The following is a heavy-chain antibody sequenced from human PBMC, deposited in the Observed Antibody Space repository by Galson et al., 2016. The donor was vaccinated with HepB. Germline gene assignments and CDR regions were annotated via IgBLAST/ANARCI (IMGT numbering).Heavy chain of an antibody. J-gene: IGHJ6*02. Sequence: SLRLSCAASGFSFDYFDMHWVRQATGKGLEWVSGIGTAGDPYYVGSVKGRFRISRDNAENSLSLQMSSLRAGDTGVYFCARARCGSRTSCPQGYSYYGMDVWGQGTTVTVSS. CDR3: ARARCGSRTSCPQGYSYYGMDV. V-gene: IGHV3-13*05. CDR1: GFSFDYFD. D-gene: IGHD2-2*01. CDR2: IGTAGDP.